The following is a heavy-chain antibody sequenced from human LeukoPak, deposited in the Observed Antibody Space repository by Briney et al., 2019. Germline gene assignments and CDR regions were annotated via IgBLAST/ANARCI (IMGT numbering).Heavy chain of an antibody. Sequence: SETLSLTCTVSGGSISSYYWSWIRQPPGKGLEWIGYIYYSGSTNYNPSLKSRVTISVDTSKNQFSLKLSSVTAADTAVYYCARGDMYYYDSSGHHYFDYWGQGTLVTVSS. J-gene: IGHJ4*02. CDR2: IYYSGST. D-gene: IGHD3-22*01. CDR3: ARGDMYYYDSSGHHYFDY. CDR1: GGSISSYY. V-gene: IGHV4-59*12.